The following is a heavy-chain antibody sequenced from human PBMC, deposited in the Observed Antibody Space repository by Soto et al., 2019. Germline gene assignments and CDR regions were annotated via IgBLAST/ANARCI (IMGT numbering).Heavy chain of an antibody. J-gene: IGHJ3*02. CDR2: IGTGGDT. V-gene: IGHV3-13*01. D-gene: IGHD1-1*01. Sequence: EVQLVESGGGLVQPGGSLRLSCAASGFTFSGSDMNWVRHTRGKGLEWVSGIGTGGDTYYADSVRGRFTISREDAKGSLYLQMNSLRVEDTAVYYCVRETGFTTTSDAFNIWGQGTRVTVSS. CDR3: VRETGFTTTSDAFNI. CDR1: GFTFSGSD.